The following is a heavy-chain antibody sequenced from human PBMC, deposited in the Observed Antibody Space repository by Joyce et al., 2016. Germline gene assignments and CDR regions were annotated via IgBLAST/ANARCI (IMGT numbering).Heavy chain of an antibody. CDR1: GVSMDGDC. V-gene: IGHV4-59*01. D-gene: IGHD7-27*01. J-gene: IGHJ4*02. CDR2: NCQRVSS. CDR3: ARDYWGSLHY. Sequence: QVQLLESGPGLVRPSETLSLTCTVSGVSMDGDCWSWIRQPPGKGLEWIGYNCQRVSSNYNTFLKSRVTISLDMSKNQFSLNLSSVTAADTAMYYCARDYWGSLHYWGQGRLVTVSS.